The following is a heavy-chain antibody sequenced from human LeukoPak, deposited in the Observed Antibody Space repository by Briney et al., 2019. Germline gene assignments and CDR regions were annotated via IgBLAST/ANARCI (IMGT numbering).Heavy chain of an antibody. CDR1: GGTFSSYG. Sequence: ASVKVSCKASGGTFSSYGISWVRQAPGQGLEWMGGIIPFFGRADYAQKFQGRVTMTRDTSISTAYMELSRLRSDDTAVYYCASYLRGPRGVWFDPWGQGTLVTVSS. D-gene: IGHD3-10*01. CDR2: IIPFFGRA. J-gene: IGHJ5*02. V-gene: IGHV1-69*05. CDR3: ASYLRGPRGVWFDP.